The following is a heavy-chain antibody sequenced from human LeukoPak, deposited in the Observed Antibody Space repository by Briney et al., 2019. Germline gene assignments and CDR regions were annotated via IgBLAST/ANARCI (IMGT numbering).Heavy chain of an antibody. D-gene: IGHD2-15*01. CDR1: GYTFTSYG. CDR2: ISAYNGNT. V-gene: IGHV1-18*04. J-gene: IGHJ1*01. CDR3: ARDRDIVVVVAAHEYFQH. Sequence: ASVKVSCKASGYTFTSYGISWVRQAPGQGLEWMGWISAYNGNTNYAQKLQGRVTMTTDTSTSTAYMELRSLRSDDTPVYYCARDRDIVVVVAAHEYFQHWGQGTLVTVSS.